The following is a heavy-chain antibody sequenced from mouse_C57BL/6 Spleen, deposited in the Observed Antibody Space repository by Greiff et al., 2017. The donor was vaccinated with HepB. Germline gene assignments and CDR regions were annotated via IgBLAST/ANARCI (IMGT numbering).Heavy chain of an antibody. J-gene: IGHJ2*01. D-gene: IGHD1-1*01. CDR3: ARDRIITTVVATDYFDY. CDR1: GFTFSSYA. V-gene: IGHV5-4*01. Sequence: EVKLQESGGGLVKPGGSLKLSCAASGFTFSSYAMSWVRQTPEKRLEWVATISDGGSYTYYPDNVKGRFTISRDNAKNNLYLQMSHLKSEDTAMYYCARDRIITTVVATDYFDYWGQGTTLTVSS. CDR2: ISDGGSYT.